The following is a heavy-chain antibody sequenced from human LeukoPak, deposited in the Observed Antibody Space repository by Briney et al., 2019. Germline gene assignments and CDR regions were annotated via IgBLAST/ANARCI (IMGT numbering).Heavy chain of an antibody. D-gene: IGHD4-17*01. Sequence: SENLSLTCKVSGGSVSSDSYYWTWIRQPPGQGLEWIGYIHNSGSTKYNASLKSRLTISVDTSKNQFSLEVTSVTAADTAVYYCARTNYGDYNWFDPWGHGTMVTVSS. CDR3: ARTNYGDYNWFDP. V-gene: IGHV4-61*01. CDR2: IHNSGST. CDR1: GGSVSSDSYY. J-gene: IGHJ5*02.